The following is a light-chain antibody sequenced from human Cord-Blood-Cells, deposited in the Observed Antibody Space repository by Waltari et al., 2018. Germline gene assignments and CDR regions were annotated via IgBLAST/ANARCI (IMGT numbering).Light chain of an antibody. CDR2: DVS. CDR1: SSDVGGYNY. Sequence: QSALTQPRSVSGSPGQSVTISCPGTSSDVGGYNYVSWYQQHPGKAPKLMVYDVSKRPSGGPDRCSGSKSGNTASLTISGLQAEDEADYYCCSYAGSYTYVFGTGTKVTVL. CDR3: CSYAGSYTYV. J-gene: IGLJ1*01. V-gene: IGLV2-11*01.